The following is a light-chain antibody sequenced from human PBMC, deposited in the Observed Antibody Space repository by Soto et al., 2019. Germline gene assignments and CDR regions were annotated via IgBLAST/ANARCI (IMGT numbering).Light chain of an antibody. J-gene: IGLJ3*02. CDR3: AAWDDSLNGGV. V-gene: IGLV1-44*01. CDR1: SSNIGSNT. CDR2: RNN. Sequence: QSVLTQPPSASGTPGQRVTISCSGSSSNIGSNTVNWYRQLPGTAPKLLIYRNNQRPSGVPDRFSGSKSATSASLAISGLHSEDEADYYCAAWDDSLNGGVFGGGTQLTVL.